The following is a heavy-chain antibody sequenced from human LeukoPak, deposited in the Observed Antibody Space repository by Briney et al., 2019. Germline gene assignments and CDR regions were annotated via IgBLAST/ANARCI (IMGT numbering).Heavy chain of an antibody. CDR1: GGSLSSYY. V-gene: IGHV4-4*07. CDR3: ARELRQQLVRSVVGMDV. CDR2: IYASGST. D-gene: IGHD6-13*01. Sequence: SETASLTCTVSGGSLSSYYWSWIRQPAGKGLEWIGRIYASGSTNYNPSLKSRVTMSVDTSKNQFSLKLTSVTAADTAVYYCARELRQQLVRSVVGMDVWGQGTTVTVSS. J-gene: IGHJ6*02.